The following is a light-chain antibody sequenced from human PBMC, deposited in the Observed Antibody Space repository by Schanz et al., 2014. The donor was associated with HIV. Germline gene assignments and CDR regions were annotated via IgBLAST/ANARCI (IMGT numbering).Light chain of an antibody. V-gene: IGKV3-20*01. J-gene: IGKJ1*01. Sequence: EIVLTQSPGTLSLSPGERATLSCRASESVSSSLLAWYQQTPGQAPRLLIYGASSRATGIPDRFSGSGSGTDFTLTISRLEPEDFAVYYCQQYGSSPPTFGQGTKVEIK. CDR2: GAS. CDR1: ESVSSSL. CDR3: QQYGSSPPT.